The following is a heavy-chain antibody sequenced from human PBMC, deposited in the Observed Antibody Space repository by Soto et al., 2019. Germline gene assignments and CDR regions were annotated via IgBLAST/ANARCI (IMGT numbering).Heavy chain of an antibody. CDR1: GFTFSGSA. J-gene: IGHJ6*02. CDR2: IRSKANSYAT. D-gene: IGHD2-2*01. Sequence: GGSLRLSCAASGFTFSGSAMHWVRQASGKGLEWVGRIRSKANSYATAYAASVKGRFTISRDDSKNTAYLQRNSLKTEDTAVYYCTRHATVVVPAAMDVTDVWGQGTTVTVSS. V-gene: IGHV3-73*01. CDR3: TRHATVVVPAAMDVTDV.